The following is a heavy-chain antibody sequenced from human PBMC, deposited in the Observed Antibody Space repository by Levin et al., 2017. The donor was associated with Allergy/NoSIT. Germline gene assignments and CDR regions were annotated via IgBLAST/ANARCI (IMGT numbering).Heavy chain of an antibody. J-gene: IGHJ4*02. CDR3: ATGYCSGGSCRKDY. D-gene: IGHD2-15*01. CDR1: GFTFSSYA. V-gene: IGHV3-23*01. CDR2: ISGSGGST. Sequence: GGSLRLSCVASGFTFSSYAMNWVRQAPGKGLEWVSAISGSGGSTYYADSVKGRFTISRDNSKNTLYLQMNSLRAEDTAVYYCATGYCSGGSCRKDYWGQGTLVTVSS.